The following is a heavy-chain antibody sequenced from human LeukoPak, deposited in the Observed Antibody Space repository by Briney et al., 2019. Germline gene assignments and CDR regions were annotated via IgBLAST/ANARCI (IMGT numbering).Heavy chain of an antibody. V-gene: IGHV1-2*02. CDR1: GYTFTGQY. Sequence: GASVKVSCKASGYTFTGQYMHRVRQAPGQGLEWMGWINPNSGGTNYVQKFQGRVTMTRDTSVSTAYMELSSLISDDTAVYYCASGGSYCSSTSCSFDYWGQGALVTVSS. CDR3: ASGGSYCSSTSCSFDY. D-gene: IGHD2-2*01. J-gene: IGHJ4*02. CDR2: INPNSGGT.